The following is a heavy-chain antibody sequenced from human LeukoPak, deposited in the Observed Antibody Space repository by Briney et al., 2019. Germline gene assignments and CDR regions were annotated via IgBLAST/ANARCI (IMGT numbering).Heavy chain of an antibody. J-gene: IGHJ5*02. Sequence: GGSLRPSCAASGFTFSSYEMNWVRQAPGKGLEWVSYISSSGSTIYYADSVKGRFTISRDNAKNSLYLQMNSLRAEDTAIYYCAKVAYYYYGSETRLVSWGQGTLVTVSS. CDR3: AKVAYYYYGSETRLVS. D-gene: IGHD3-10*01. V-gene: IGHV3-48*03. CDR2: ISSSGSTI. CDR1: GFTFSSYE.